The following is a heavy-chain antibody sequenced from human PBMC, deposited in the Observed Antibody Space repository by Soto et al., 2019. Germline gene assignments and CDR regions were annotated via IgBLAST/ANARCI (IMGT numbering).Heavy chain of an antibody. J-gene: IGHJ4*02. D-gene: IGHD3-22*01. CDR1: GFTFSNAW. CDR3: ARGHRSSGKIFDS. CDR2: IKSKSAGGTT. Sequence: EVQLVESGGGLVQPGGSVRLSCAASGFTFSNAWMSWVRQAPGKGLEWVGRIKSKSAGGTTEYDAPVKDRFNISRDDSKNTLYLQMNSLKIEDTAVYYCARGHRSSGKIFDSWGQGTLVTVSS. V-gene: IGHV3-15*01.